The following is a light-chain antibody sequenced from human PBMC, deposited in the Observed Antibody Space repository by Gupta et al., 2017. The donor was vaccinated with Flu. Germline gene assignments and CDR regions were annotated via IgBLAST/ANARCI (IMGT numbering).Light chain of an antibody. J-gene: IGLJ2*01. CDR3: SSYAGSNNWI. CDR1: SSDGGAYRY. Sequence: QSALTQPPSASGSPGQSVTISCTGASSDGGAYRYVSWYQQHPGKAPKRIMYDVSKRPSGVPDRFSGSKSGNTASLTVSGLQAEDEADEYCSSYAGSNNWIFGGGTKLTVL. V-gene: IGLV2-8*01. CDR2: DVS.